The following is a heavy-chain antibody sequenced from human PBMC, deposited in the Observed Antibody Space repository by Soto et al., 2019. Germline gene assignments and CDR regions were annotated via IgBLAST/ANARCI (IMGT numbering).Heavy chain of an antibody. V-gene: IGHV1-18*04. CDR3: ARVKDGYSYGYNWFDS. CDR2: ISAYNGNT. Sequence: ASVKVSCKASGYTFTSYGISWVRQAPGQGLEWMGWISAYNGNTNYAQKLQGRVTMTTDTSTSTAYMELRSLRSDDTAVYYCARVKDGYSYGYNWFDSWGQGTLVTVSS. J-gene: IGHJ5*01. CDR1: GYTFTSYG. D-gene: IGHD5-18*01.